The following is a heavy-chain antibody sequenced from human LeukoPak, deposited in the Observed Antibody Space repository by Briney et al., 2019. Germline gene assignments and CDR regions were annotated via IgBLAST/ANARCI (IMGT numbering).Heavy chain of an antibody. CDR3: AKASHRDGYNSRPNDFDY. J-gene: IGHJ4*02. CDR1: GFTFSSYA. Sequence: GGSLRLSCAASGFTFSSYAMSWVRQAPGKGLEWVSAISGSGGSTYYADSVKGRFTISRDNSKNTLYLQMNSLRAEDTAVYYCAKASHRDGYNSRPNDFDYWGQGTLVTVSS. CDR2: ISGSGGST. D-gene: IGHD5-24*01. V-gene: IGHV3-23*01.